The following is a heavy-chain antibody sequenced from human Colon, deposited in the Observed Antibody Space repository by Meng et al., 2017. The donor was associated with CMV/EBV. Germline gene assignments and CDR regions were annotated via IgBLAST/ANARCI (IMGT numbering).Heavy chain of an antibody. CDR1: GDSINSNTYN. CDR2: VYYTEGT. Sequence: QLHLQESGPGLVKASGTLSLTCTVSGDSINSNTYNWGWIRQPPGKGLEWIGNVYYTEGTYYNPSLKSRVTISIDTSMNQFSLKLSSVTAADTAIYYCVRGGTAMVAHFDYWGQGALVTVSS. D-gene: IGHD5-18*01. V-gene: IGHV4-39*07. CDR3: VRGGTAMVAHFDY. J-gene: IGHJ4*02.